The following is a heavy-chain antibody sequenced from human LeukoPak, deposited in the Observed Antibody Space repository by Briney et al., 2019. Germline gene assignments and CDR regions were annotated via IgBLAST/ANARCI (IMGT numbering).Heavy chain of an antibody. V-gene: IGHV3-30*02. Sequence: GGSLRLSCAASGFTFSSYGMHWVRQAPGKGLEWVAFIRYDGSNKYYADSVKGRFTISRDNSKNALYLQMNSLRAEDTAVYYCAKEGESVYDFWSGFYYYYYMDVWGKGTTVTVSS. CDR2: IRYDGSNK. D-gene: IGHD3-3*01. CDR1: GFTFSSYG. J-gene: IGHJ6*03. CDR3: AKEGESVYDFWSGFYYYYYMDV.